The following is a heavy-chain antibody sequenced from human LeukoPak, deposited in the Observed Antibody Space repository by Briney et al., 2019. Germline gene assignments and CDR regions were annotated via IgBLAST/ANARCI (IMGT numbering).Heavy chain of an antibody. CDR1: GGTFSSYA. CDR3: ARAGSSWPDRFDY. D-gene: IGHD6-13*01. CDR2: IIPIFGTA. Sequence: ASVKVSCKASGGTFSSYAISWVRQAPGQGLEWMGEIIPIFGTANYAQKFQGRVTITADESTSTAYMELSSLRSEDTAVYYCARAGSSWPDRFDYWGQGTLVTVSS. J-gene: IGHJ4*02. V-gene: IGHV1-69*13.